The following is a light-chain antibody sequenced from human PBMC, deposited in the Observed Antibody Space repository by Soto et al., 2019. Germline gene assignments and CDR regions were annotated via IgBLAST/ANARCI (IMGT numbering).Light chain of an antibody. J-gene: IGLJ2*01. CDR3: SSYASSTTHVV. Sequence: QSALTQPASVSGSPGQSITISCTGTSSDVGFYNYVSWYQHHPDKAPKLMIYEVTNRPSGVSNRFSGSKSGNTASLTISGLQAEDEADYCCSSYASSTTHVVFGGGTKLTVL. V-gene: IGLV2-14*01. CDR1: SSDVGFYNY. CDR2: EVT.